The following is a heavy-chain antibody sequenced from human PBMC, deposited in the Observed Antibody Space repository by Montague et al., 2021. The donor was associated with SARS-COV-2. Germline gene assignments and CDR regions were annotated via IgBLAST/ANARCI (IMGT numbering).Heavy chain of an antibody. D-gene: IGHD3-22*01. CDR3: ARDRPESWRISPGLAGLFATVVHSASGMDV. J-gene: IGHJ6*02. V-gene: IGHV4-61*02. CDR1: GDSINTGNFY. Sequence: TLSLTCTVSGDSINTGNFYWSWIRQPAGKQLEWIGRIFKSGTANYNPPLKGRVTITMDTSRNQFSLELRSVTAADTAIYYCARDRPESWRISPGLAGLFATVVHSASGMDVWGRGTTVIVS. CDR2: IFKSGTA.